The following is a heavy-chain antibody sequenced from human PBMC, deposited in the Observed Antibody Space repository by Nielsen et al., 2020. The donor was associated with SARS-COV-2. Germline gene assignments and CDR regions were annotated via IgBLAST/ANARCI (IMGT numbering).Heavy chain of an antibody. CDR2: MWYHDGDE. CDR3: ARDLTFGAYWFDP. Sequence: GESLKISCEASGFTLSSHGMHWVRQPPGKGLEWVAHMWYHDGDENYADSVRGRFTISRDLSKNTVYLQMSSLRVEDTAVYYCARDLTFGAYWFDPWSQGTLVTVSS. CDR1: GFTLSSHG. J-gene: IGHJ5*02. V-gene: IGHV3-33*01. D-gene: IGHD3/OR15-3a*01.